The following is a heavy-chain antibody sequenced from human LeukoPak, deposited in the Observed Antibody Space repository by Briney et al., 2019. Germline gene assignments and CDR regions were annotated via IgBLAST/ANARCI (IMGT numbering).Heavy chain of an antibody. Sequence: GTLRLSCAASGFTFSSYGMSWVRQPAGKGLEWIGRIYTSGSTNYNPSLKSRVTMSVDTSKNQFSLKLSSVTAADTAVYYCARGSGSSDYWGQGTLATVSS. V-gene: IGHV4-4*07. J-gene: IGHJ4*02. CDR2: IYTSGST. D-gene: IGHD3-10*01. CDR1: GFTFSSYG. CDR3: ARGSGSSDY.